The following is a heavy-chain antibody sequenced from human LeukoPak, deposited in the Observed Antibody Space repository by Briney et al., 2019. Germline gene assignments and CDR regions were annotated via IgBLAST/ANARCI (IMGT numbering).Heavy chain of an antibody. Sequence: PGRSLRLSCAASGFTFSRFVMHWVRQAPGKGLEWVAVIWFDGSDKSYADSVKGRFTISRDNSLNTLYLQMNSLRAEDTAVYYCARERLPWRGPFDIWGQGTIVTVSS. CDR3: ARERLPWRGPFDI. CDR1: GFTFSRFV. CDR2: IWFDGSDK. J-gene: IGHJ3*02. D-gene: IGHD5-12*01. V-gene: IGHV3-33*01.